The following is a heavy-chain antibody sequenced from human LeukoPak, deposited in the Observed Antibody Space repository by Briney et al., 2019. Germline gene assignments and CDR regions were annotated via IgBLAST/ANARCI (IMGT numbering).Heavy chain of an antibody. Sequence: GGSLRLSCAASGFTFSSYGMHWVRQAPGKGLEWVAVIWYDGSNKYYADSVKGRFTISRDNSKNTLYLQMNSLRAEDTAVYYCARGTALLGMDVWGQGTTVTVSS. J-gene: IGHJ6*02. V-gene: IGHV3-33*01. CDR1: GFTFSSYG. CDR2: IWYDGSNK. CDR3: ARGTALLGMDV. D-gene: IGHD2/OR15-2a*01.